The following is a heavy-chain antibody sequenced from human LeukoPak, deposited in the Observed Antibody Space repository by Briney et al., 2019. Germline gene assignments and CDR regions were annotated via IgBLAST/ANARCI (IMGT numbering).Heavy chain of an antibody. CDR1: RGIHLRYP. V-gene: IGHV1-69*02. CDR3: ARPSGGGNWVYFDY. J-gene: IGHJ4*02. Sequence: SSVQETFQCSRGIHLRYPISWLRQATGKGRAGMGRTIPNFGIASYAQKFQGRVTITANKSTSTAYMEYSSLRTEDTAVYYRARPSGGGNWVYFDYWGQGTLVTVSS. D-gene: IGHD7-27*01. CDR2: TIPNFGIA.